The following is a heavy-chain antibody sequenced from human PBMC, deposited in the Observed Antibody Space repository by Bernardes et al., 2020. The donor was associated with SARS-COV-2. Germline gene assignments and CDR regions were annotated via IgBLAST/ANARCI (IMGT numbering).Heavy chain of an antibody. CDR1: GYTFTSYY. CDR3: ARDCQDEPVTSFFVEEQHLRHYYYGMDV. J-gene: IGHJ6*02. Sequence: ASVKVSCKASGYTFTSYYMHWVRQAPGQGLEWMGIINPSGGSTSYAQKFQGRVTMTRDTSTSTVYMELSSLRSEDTAVYYCARDCQDEPVTSFFVEEQHLRHYYYGMDVWGQGTTVTVSS. V-gene: IGHV1-46*01. CDR2: INPSGGST. D-gene: IGHD3-16*01.